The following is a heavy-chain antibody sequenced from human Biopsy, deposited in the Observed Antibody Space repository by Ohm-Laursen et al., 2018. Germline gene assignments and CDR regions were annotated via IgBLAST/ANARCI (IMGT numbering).Heavy chain of an antibody. D-gene: IGHD2-2*01. Sequence: SVKVSCKASGYTFTSYDISWVRQAPGQGLEWMGWISPYNDKTSYPPKLQDRVTMTADTSTNTAHMELRSLRSDDTAVYYCARVFCTSTACYGLLDNWGQGTVVTVSS. CDR3: ARVFCTSTACYGLLDN. J-gene: IGHJ4*02. CDR2: ISPYNDKT. V-gene: IGHV1-18*01. CDR1: GYTFTSYD.